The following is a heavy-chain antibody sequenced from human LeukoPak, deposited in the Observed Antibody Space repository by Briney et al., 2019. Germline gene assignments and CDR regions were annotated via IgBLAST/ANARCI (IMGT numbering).Heavy chain of an antibody. V-gene: IGHV3-23*01. D-gene: IGHD2-2*01. CDR1: GFTFSTYD. CDR2: ISGKGGTT. J-gene: IGHJ4*02. Sequence: GGSLRLSCAASGFTFSTYDMNWVRQAPGKGLEWVATISGKGGTTHYADSVKGRFTISRDNSQNTLYLQMNSLRDEDTAVYYCARGYCSSTSCYGSKSAFDYWGQGTLVTVSS. CDR3: ARGYCSSTSCYGSKSAFDY.